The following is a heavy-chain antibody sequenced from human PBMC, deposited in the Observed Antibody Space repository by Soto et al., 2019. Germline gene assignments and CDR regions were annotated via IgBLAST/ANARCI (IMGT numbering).Heavy chain of an antibody. CDR1: GFTFDTYA. V-gene: IGHV3-23*01. J-gene: IGHJ3*02. CDR2: VSGSGLYT. Sequence: PGGSLRLSCVASGFTFDTYAISWVRQAPGKGLEWVSTVSGSGLYTYYTDSVKGRFTISRDNPRNTLYLQMNSLRAEDTAVYYCARTGDFLEWFPCAFDIWGQGTMVTVSS. D-gene: IGHD3-3*01. CDR3: ARTGDFLEWFPCAFDI.